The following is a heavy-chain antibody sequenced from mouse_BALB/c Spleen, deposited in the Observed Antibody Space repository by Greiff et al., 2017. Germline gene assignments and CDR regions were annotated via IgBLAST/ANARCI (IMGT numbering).Heavy chain of an antibody. J-gene: IGHJ1*01. D-gene: IGHD2-1*01. CDR1: GYSFTSYY. V-gene: IGHV1S135*01. CDR3: ASRYGNFWYFDV. Sequence: EVKLMESGPELMKPGASVKISCKASGYSFTSYYMHWVKQSHGKSLEWIGYIDPFNGGTSYNQKFKGKATLTVDKSSSTAYMHLSSLTSEDSAVYYCASRYGNFWYFDVWGAGTTVTVSS. CDR2: IDPFNGGT.